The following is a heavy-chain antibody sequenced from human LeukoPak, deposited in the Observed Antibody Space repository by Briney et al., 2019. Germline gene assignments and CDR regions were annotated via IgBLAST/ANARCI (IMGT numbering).Heavy chain of an antibody. Sequence: PSETLSLTCAVSGGSLSGFYWGWIRQPPGKGLEWIGDINHSGSTNYHPSLKSRVTISVDTSKKQFSLQLSSVTAADTAVYYCARGRLLWFGELRDFDYWGQGTLVTVSS. CDR1: GGSLSGFY. D-gene: IGHD3-10*01. CDR2: INHSGST. CDR3: ARGRLLWFGELRDFDY. J-gene: IGHJ4*02. V-gene: IGHV4-34*01.